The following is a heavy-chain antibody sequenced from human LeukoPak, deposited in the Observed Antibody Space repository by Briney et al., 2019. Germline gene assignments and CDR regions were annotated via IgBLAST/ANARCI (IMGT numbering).Heavy chain of an antibody. V-gene: IGHV3-23*01. CDR2: ISGSGGST. CDR3: AKDIFTIDTEGY. D-gene: IGHD2-15*01. J-gene: IGHJ4*02. CDR1: GFIFKDFA. Sequence: GGSLRLSCVASGFIFKDFAMTWVRQAPGKGLEWVSAISGSGGSTYYADSVKGRFTISRDNSKNTLYLQMNSLRAEDTAVYYCAKDIFTIDTEGYWGQGTLVTVSS.